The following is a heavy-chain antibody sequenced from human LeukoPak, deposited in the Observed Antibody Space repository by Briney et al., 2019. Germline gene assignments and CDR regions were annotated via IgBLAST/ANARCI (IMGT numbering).Heavy chain of an antibody. CDR2: IYYSGST. Sequence: PSETLSLTCTVSGGSISGYYWSWIRQPPGKGLEWIGYIYYSGSTNYNPSLQSRVTISVDTSKNQFSLKLNSVTAADTAVYYCARDGPNYRFDHWGQGTLVTVSS. D-gene: IGHD3-10*01. J-gene: IGHJ4*02. V-gene: IGHV4-59*01. CDR1: GGSISGYY. CDR3: ARDGPNYRFDH.